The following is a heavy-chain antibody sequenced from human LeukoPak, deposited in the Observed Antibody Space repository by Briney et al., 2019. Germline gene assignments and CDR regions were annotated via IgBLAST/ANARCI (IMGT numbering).Heavy chain of an antibody. D-gene: IGHD1-26*01. CDR1: GGSISSYY. CDR3: ARDINSGSYDAFDI. J-gene: IGHJ3*02. Sequence: SETLSLTCTVSGGSISSYYWSWVRQPAGKGLEWIGRIYTSGSTNYNPSFKSRVTMSVDTSKNQFSLKLSSVTAADTAVYYCARDINSGSYDAFDIWGQGTMVTVSS. V-gene: IGHV4-4*07. CDR2: IYTSGST.